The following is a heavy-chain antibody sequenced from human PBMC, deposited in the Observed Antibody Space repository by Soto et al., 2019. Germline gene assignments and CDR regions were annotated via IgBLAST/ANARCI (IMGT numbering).Heavy chain of an antibody. J-gene: IGHJ3*02. V-gene: IGHV3-30-3*01. D-gene: IGHD6-19*01. CDR2: ISYDGSNK. CDR1: GFTFSSYA. Sequence: GGSLRLSCAASGFTFSSYAIHWVRQAPGKGLEWVAVISYDGSNKYYADSVKGRFTISRDNSKNTLYLQMNSLRAEDTAVYYCAKAIGYSSPVGAFDIWGQGTMVTVSS. CDR3: AKAIGYSSPVGAFDI.